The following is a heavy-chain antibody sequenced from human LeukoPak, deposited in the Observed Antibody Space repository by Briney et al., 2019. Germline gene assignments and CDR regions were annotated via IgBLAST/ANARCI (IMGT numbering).Heavy chain of an antibody. CDR2: IYYSGST. J-gene: IGHJ4*02. Sequence: SETLSLTCTVSGGSISHYYWSWIRQPPGKGLEWIGYIYYSGSTHYNPSLKSRLTISIDTSKNQFSLKLSSVTAADTAVYYCARFVVVTAFDYWGQGTLVTVSS. D-gene: IGHD3-22*01. V-gene: IGHV4-59*01. CDR1: GGSISHYY. CDR3: ARFVVVTAFDY.